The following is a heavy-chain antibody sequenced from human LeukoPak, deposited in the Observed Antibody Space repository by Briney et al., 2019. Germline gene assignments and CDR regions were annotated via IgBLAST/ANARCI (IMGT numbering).Heavy chain of an antibody. CDR2: ISWDGGTT. CDR1: GFTFDDYA. V-gene: IGHV3-43D*03. D-gene: IGHD4-11*01. J-gene: IGHJ4*02. Sequence: GGSLRLSRAASGFTFDDYAMHWVRQAPGKGLEWVSLISWDGGTTYYADSVKGRFTISRDNSKNSLYLQMNSLRAEDTAVYYCAKDSVRTTVTTPLDYWGQGTLVTVSS. CDR3: AKDSVRTTVTTPLDY.